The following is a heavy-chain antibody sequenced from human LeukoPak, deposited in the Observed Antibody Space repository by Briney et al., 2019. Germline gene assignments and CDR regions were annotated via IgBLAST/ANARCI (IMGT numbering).Heavy chain of an antibody. V-gene: IGHV3-7*03. CDR1: GFTFRNYW. Sequence: GGSLRLSCAASGFTFRNYWMTWVRQAPGEGLEWVANINQEGNDKYYVDSVKGRFTISRDNTKNSLFLQVNSLRAEDTAVYYCVVTRTRGDHWGQGTLVTVSS. CDR3: VVTRTRGDH. J-gene: IGHJ4*02. CDR2: INQEGNDK. D-gene: IGHD4-23*01.